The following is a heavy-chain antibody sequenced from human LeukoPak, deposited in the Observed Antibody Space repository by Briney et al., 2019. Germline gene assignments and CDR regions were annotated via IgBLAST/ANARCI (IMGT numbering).Heavy chain of an antibody. CDR2: IYSGGST. CDR3: TRGQANPFDY. J-gene: IGHJ4*02. V-gene: IGHV3-53*04. Sequence: PGGSLRLSCAASGFIVSGTYMSWVRQAPGKGLEWVSVIYSGGSTYYPDSVKGRFTISRHNSKDTLYLQMNSLRPEDTAVYYCTRGQANPFDYWGQGTLVTVSS. CDR1: GFIVSGTY.